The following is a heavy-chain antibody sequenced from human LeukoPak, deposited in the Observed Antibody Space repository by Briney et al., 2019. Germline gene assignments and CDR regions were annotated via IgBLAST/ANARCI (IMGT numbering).Heavy chain of an antibody. CDR3: ARDRLDPAMVTPFDY. J-gene: IGHJ4*02. CDR1: GGSISSYY. Sequence: SETLSLTCTVSGGSISSYYWSWIRQPAGKGLEGIGRIYTSGSTNYNPSLKSRVTMSVETSKNQFSLKLSSVTAADTAVYYCARDRLDPAMVTPFDYWGQGTLVTVSS. V-gene: IGHV4-4*07. D-gene: IGHD5-18*01. CDR2: IYTSGST.